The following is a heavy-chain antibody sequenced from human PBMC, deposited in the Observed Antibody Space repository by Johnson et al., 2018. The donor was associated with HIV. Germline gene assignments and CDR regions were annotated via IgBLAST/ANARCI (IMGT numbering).Heavy chain of an antibody. CDR2: IYSGGST. D-gene: IGHD2-15*01. CDR3: ARDHLRRSHAFDI. Sequence: MQLVESGGGLIQPGGSLRLSCAASGFTVSSNYMSWVRQAPGKGLEWVSVIYSGGSTYYADSVKGRFTISRDNSKHTLYLQMNSLRAEDTAVYYCARDHLRRSHAFDIWGQGTMVTVSS. V-gene: IGHV3-53*01. J-gene: IGHJ3*02. CDR1: GFTVSSNY.